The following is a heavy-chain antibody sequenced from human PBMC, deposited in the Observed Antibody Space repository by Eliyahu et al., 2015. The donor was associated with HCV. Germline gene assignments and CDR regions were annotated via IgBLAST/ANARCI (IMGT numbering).Heavy chain of an antibody. CDR1: GYVFTSNG. D-gene: IGHD2/OR15-2a*01. CDR3: ARDREYLLQH. V-gene: IGHV1-18*01. J-gene: IGHJ1*01. CDR2: ISNNNGDT. Sequence: QVQLVQSGSEVKKPGASLKVSCKASGYVFTSNGISWVRQPPGQGLEWMAWISNNNGDTHYAQKYQGRLTVTTNTSTSTVYMELRSLRSDDTAVYYCARDREYLLQHWGQGTLVTVSS.